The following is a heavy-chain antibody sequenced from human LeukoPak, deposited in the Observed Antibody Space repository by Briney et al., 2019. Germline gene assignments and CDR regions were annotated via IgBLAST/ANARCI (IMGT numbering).Heavy chain of an antibody. D-gene: IGHD3-3*01. CDR3: TTERIGTYYDFWSGYYTGYFDY. CDR2: IKSKTDGGTT. V-gene: IGHV3-15*01. CDR1: GFTFSNAW. J-gene: IGHJ4*02. Sequence: GGSLRLSCAASGFTFSNAWMSWVRQAPGKGLEWVGRIKSKTDGGTTDYAAPVKGRFTISRGDSKNTLYLQMNSLKTEDTAVYYCTTERIGTYYDFWSGYYTGYFDYWGQGTLVTVSS.